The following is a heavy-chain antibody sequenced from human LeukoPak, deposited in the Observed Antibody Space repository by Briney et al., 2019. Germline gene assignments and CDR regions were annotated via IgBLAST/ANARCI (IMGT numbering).Heavy chain of an antibody. CDR1: GFTFSSYW. CDR3: ARGLSDSSGWSYFHYAMDV. CDR2: INSEGSST. J-gene: IGHJ6*02. V-gene: IGHV3-74*01. Sequence: GGSLRLSCAASGFTFSSYWMHWVRQAPGKGLVWVSRINSEGSSTTYADSVKGRFTISRDNAKNTLYLQMNSLRAEDSAVYYCARGLSDSSGWSYFHYAMDVWGQGTTVTVSS. D-gene: IGHD6-19*01.